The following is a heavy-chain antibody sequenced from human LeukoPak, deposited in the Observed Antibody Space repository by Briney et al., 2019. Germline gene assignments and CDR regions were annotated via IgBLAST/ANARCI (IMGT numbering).Heavy chain of an antibody. Sequence: SEGSLRLSCAASGFTFSSYAMTWVRQAPGKGLEWVSGISGSGGSTYYADSVKGRFTISRDNSKNSLYLLMSSLGTEDTAFYFCARPKTTSGSYPYPFDIWGQGTLVTVSS. D-gene: IGHD3-10*01. J-gene: IGHJ3*02. V-gene: IGHV3-43*02. CDR1: GFTFSSYA. CDR2: ISGSGGST. CDR3: ARPKTTSGSYPYPFDI.